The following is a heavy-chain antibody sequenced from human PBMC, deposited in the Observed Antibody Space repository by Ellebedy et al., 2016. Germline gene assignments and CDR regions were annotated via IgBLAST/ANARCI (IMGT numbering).Heavy chain of an antibody. CDR1: GGSFSGFF. J-gene: IGHJ5*02. Sequence: GSLRLSCTVSGGSFSGFFWTWLRQPPGRGLEWIGYTSDTGTSNFHPSLRSRVTVSIDASKSQFSLRLTSVTAADTAFYYCARMPTYSSSFGWFDPWGQGTLVTVSS. D-gene: IGHD6-13*01. V-gene: IGHV4-59*01. CDR3: ARMPTYSSSFGWFDP. CDR2: TSDTGTS.